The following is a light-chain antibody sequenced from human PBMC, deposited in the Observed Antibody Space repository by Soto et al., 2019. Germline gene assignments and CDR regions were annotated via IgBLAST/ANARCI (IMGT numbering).Light chain of an antibody. V-gene: IGKV3-15*01. Sequence: EIVMTQSPATLSVSPGERATLSCRASQSVSSNLAWYQQKPGQAPRLLIYGASTRATGIPARFSGSGSGREFPLTIRSLPSEDFAVYYCHLYQSWRPITFGQWTKLEI. J-gene: IGKJ2*01. CDR3: HLYQSWRPIT. CDR1: QSVSSN. CDR2: GAS.